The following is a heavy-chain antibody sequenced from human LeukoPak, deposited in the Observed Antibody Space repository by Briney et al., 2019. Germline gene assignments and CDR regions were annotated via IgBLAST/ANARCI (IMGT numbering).Heavy chain of an antibody. CDR3: ARGALFADYYYYYMDV. D-gene: IGHD3-10*01. CDR2: INHSGST. J-gene: IGHJ6*03. Sequence: PSETLSLTCAVYGGSFSGYYWSWIRQPPGKGLEWIGEINHSGSTNYNPSLKSRVTIPVDTSKNQFSLKLSSVTAADTAVYYCARGALFADYYYYYMDVWGKGTTVTVSS. V-gene: IGHV4-34*01. CDR1: GGSFSGYY.